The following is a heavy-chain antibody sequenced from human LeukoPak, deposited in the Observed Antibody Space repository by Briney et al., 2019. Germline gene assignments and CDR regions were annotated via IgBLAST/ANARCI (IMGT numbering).Heavy chain of an antibody. V-gene: IGHV4-30-4*08. CDR1: GGSISSGGYD. D-gene: IGHD3-10*01. CDR2: INYSGST. Sequence: SETLSLTCTVSGGSISSGGYDWSWIRQPPGKGLEWIGYINYSGSTYYNPSLKSRVTISVDTSKDQFSLKLTSVTDADTAVYYCARYGSGSTWFDPWGQGTLVTVSS. J-gene: IGHJ5*02. CDR3: ARYGSGSTWFDP.